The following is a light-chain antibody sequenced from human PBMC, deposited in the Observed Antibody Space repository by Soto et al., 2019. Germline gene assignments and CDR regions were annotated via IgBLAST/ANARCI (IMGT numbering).Light chain of an antibody. V-gene: IGLV1-36*01. Sequence: QSVLTQPPSVSAGPGQRVTISCSGSTSNIGKNTVNSYQQLPGEAPKLFIYYDDLLASGVSDRFSGSKSGTSASLAISGLQSEDEADYYCGAWDDTLNGWVFGGGTKLTVL. CDR3: GAWDDTLNGWV. J-gene: IGLJ3*02. CDR1: TSNIGKNT. CDR2: YDD.